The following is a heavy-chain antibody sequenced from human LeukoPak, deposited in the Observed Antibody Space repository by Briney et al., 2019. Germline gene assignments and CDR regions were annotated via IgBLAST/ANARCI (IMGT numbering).Heavy chain of an antibody. J-gene: IGHJ2*01. V-gene: IGHV4-34*01. D-gene: IGHD4-17*01. CDR1: VGSFSGYY. Sequence: SETLSLTCALYVGSFSGYYWSWIRQSPGKRLEWIGEMHYSGGTSYNPSLKSRVTLSLDTSKNQFSLKLSSVTAADTAVYYCARGILTDYYFDLWGRGTLVTVSS. CDR3: ARGILTDYYFDL. CDR2: MHYSGGT.